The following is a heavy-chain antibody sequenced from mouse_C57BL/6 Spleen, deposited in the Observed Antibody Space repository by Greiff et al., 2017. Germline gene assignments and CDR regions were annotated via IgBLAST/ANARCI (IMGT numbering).Heavy chain of an antibody. D-gene: IGHD1-1*01. CDR3: AREGDYYGRVDY. CDR2: IYPGSGST. V-gene: IGHV1-55*01. CDR1: GYTFTSYW. J-gene: IGHJ2*01. Sequence: QVQLQQPGAELVKPGASVKMSCKASGYTFTSYWITWVKQRPGQGLEWIGDIYPGSGSTNYNEKFKSKATLTVDTSSSTAYMQLSSLTSEDSAVYCCAREGDYYGRVDYWGQGTTLTVSS.